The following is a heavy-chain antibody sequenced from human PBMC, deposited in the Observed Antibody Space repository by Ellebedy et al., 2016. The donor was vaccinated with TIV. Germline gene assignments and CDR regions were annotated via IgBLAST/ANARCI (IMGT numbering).Heavy chain of an antibody. CDR1: GFTFSSYA. CDR3: ARDPVGVGPAFDV. V-gene: IGHV3-23*01. J-gene: IGHJ3*01. D-gene: IGHD4-23*01. Sequence: PGGSLRLSCAASGFTFSSYAMSWVRQGPGEGLEWVSAISGSSGSTYYADSVKGRFTISRDNSKNTLYLQMNSLRAEDTAIYYCARDPVGVGPAFDVWGQGTMVTVSS. CDR2: ISGSSGST.